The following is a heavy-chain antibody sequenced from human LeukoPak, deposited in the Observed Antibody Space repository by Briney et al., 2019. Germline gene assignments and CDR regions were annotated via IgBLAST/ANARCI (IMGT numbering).Heavy chain of an antibody. Sequence: ASVTVSCKASGYTFTSYYMHWVRQAPGQGLEWMGIINPSGGSTSYAQKFQARVTMTTDTSTSTVYKELSSLSSEDTAVYYGARGGRERYSSGWTDAFDIWGQGTRVPLSS. CDR2: INPSGGST. CDR1: GYTFTSYY. D-gene: IGHD6-19*01. V-gene: IGHV1-46*01. CDR3: ARGGRERYSSGWTDAFDI. J-gene: IGHJ3*02.